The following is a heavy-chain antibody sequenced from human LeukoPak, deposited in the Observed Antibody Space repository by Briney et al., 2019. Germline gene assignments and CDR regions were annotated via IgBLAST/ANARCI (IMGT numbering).Heavy chain of an antibody. V-gene: IGHV3-30-3*01. CDR3: ARDSYGMDV. Sequence: SGGSLRLSCAASGFTFSSYAMHWVRQAPGKGLEWVAVISYDGSNNYYADSVKGRFTISRDNSKNTLYLQMNSLRAEDTAVYYCARDSYGMDVWGQGTTVTVSS. J-gene: IGHJ6*02. CDR1: GFTFSSYA. CDR2: ISYDGSNN.